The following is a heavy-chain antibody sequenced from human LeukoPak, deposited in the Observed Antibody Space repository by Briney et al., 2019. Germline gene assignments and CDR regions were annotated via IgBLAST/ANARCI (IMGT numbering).Heavy chain of an antibody. CDR1: GFSFSSYW. D-gene: IGHD1-14*01. J-gene: IGHJ4*02. CDR3: ARDFRPGQYFHY. Sequence: GGSLRLSCAASGFSFSSYWMHWVRQAPGEGLVWVSRINSDGSNTNYADSVKGRFTISRDNAKNTLYLQMNSLRAEDTAVYYRARDFRPGQYFHYCGQGTLVTVSS. CDR2: INSDGSNT. V-gene: IGHV3-74*01.